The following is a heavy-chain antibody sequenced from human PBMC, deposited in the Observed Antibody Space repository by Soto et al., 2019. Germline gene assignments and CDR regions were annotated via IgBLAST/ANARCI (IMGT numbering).Heavy chain of an antibody. J-gene: IGHJ6*02. CDR2: IKSKTDGGTT. CDR1: GFTFSNAW. CDR3: TTRSIRDYYYGMDV. Sequence: GGSLRLSCAASGFTFSNAWMSWVRQAPGKGLEWVGRIKSKTDGGTTDYAAPVKGRFTISRDDSKNTLYLQMNSPKTEDTAVYYCTTRSIRDYYYGMDVWGQGTTVTVSS. V-gene: IGHV3-15*01.